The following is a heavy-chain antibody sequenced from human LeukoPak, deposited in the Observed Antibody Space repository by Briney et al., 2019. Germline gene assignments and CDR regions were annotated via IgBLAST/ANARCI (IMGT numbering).Heavy chain of an antibody. V-gene: IGHV1-2*02. Sequence: ASVKVSCKASGYTFTGYYMHWVRQAPGQGLEWMGWINPNSGGTNYAQKFQGRVTITRDTSISTAYMELSRLRSDDTAVYYCARGLAVADDAFDIWGQGTMVTVSS. J-gene: IGHJ3*02. CDR1: GYTFTGYY. CDR2: INPNSGGT. CDR3: ARGLAVADDAFDI. D-gene: IGHD6-19*01.